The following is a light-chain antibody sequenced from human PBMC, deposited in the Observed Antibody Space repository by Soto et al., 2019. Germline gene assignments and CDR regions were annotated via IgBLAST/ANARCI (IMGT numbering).Light chain of an antibody. Sequence: VLTQPPSVSGAPRQRVTLSRTGSSSNIGAGYDVHWYQQLPGTAPKLLIYGNSNRPSGVPDRFSGSKSGTSASLAITGLQAEDEADYYCQSYDSSLSGYVFGTGTKVTVL. J-gene: IGLJ1*01. V-gene: IGLV1-40*01. CDR3: QSYDSSLSGYV. CDR2: GNS. CDR1: SSNIGAGYD.